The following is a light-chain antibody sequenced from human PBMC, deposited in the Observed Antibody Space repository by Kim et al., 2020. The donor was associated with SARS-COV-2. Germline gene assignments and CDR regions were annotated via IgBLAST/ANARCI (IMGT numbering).Light chain of an antibody. J-gene: IGKJ4*01. Sequence: AIRITQSPSSLSASTGDRVTITCRASQGISSYLAWYQQKPGKAPKLLIYAASTLQSGVPSRFSGSGSGTDFTLTISCLQSEDFATYYCQQYYSYPLLFGGGTKLEI. CDR3: QQYYSYPLL. CDR2: AAS. V-gene: IGKV1-8*01. CDR1: QGISSY.